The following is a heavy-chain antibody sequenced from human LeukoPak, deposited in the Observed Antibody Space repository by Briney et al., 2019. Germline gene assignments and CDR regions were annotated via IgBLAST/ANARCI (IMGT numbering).Heavy chain of an antibody. CDR3: ARGFAGFRIAARLNWFDP. D-gene: IGHD6-6*01. CDR2: INNSGST. CDR1: GGSFSGYY. V-gene: IGHV4-34*01. Sequence: SETLSLTCAVYGGSFSGYYWSWIRQPPGKGLEWIWEINNSGSTNYNPSLKSRVTISVDTSKNQFSLKLSSVTAADTAVYYCARGFAGFRIAARLNWFDPWGQGTLVTVSS. J-gene: IGHJ5*02.